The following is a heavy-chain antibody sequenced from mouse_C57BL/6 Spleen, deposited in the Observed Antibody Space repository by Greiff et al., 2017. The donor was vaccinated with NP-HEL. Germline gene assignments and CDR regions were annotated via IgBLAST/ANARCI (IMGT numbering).Heavy chain of an antibody. CDR3: ARERTGTLDY. D-gene: IGHD4-1*01. CDR2: IYPGDGDT. Sequence: VQLQQSGPELVKPGASVKISCKASGYAFSSSWMNWVKQRPGKGLEWIGRIYPGDGDTNYNGKFKGKATLTADKSSSTAYMQLSSLTSEDSAVYFCARERTGTLDYWGQGTTLTVSS. CDR1: GYAFSSSW. V-gene: IGHV1-82*01. J-gene: IGHJ2*01.